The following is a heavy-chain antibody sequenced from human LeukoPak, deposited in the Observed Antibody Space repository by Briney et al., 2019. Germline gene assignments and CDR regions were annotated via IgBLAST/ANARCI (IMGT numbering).Heavy chain of an antibody. CDR2: ISSSGSII. V-gene: IGHV3-48*03. Sequence: GGSLRLSCAASGFIFSSYEMNWVRQAPGKGLEWVSYISSSGSIIYYADSVKGRFTISRDNAKNSMYLQMNSLRAEDTDVYYCARDSSGWYHWFDPWGQGTLVTVSS. CDR3: ARDSSGWYHWFDP. CDR1: GFIFSSYE. J-gene: IGHJ5*02. D-gene: IGHD6-19*01.